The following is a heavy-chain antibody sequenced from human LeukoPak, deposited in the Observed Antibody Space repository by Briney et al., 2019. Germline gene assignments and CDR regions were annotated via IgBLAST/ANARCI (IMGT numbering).Heavy chain of an antibody. CDR2: IYYSGST. J-gene: IGHJ6*03. V-gene: IGHV4-59*01. Sequence: SETLSLTCTVSGGSITSYYWSWIRQPPGKGLEWIGYIYYSGSTNYNPSLKSRVTISVDTSKNQFSLKLSSVTAADTAVYYCARSMVRGVMVYYYYYMDVWGKGTTVTVSS. CDR1: GGSITSYY. D-gene: IGHD3-10*01. CDR3: ARSMVRGVMVYYYYYMDV.